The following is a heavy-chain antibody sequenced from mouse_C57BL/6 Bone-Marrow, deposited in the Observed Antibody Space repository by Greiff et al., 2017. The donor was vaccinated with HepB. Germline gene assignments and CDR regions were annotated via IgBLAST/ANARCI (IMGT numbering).Heavy chain of an antibody. V-gene: IGHV1-5*01. CDR3: TRQGFYYGNYDWYFDV. Sequence: EVKVEESGTVLARPGASVKMSCKTSGYTFTSYWMHWVKQRPGQGLEWIGAIYPGNSDTSYNQKFKGKAKLTAVTSASTAYMELSSLTNEDSAVYYCTRQGFYYGNYDWYFDVWGTGTTVTVSS. CDR2: IYPGNSDT. J-gene: IGHJ1*03. D-gene: IGHD2-1*01. CDR1: GYTFTSYW.